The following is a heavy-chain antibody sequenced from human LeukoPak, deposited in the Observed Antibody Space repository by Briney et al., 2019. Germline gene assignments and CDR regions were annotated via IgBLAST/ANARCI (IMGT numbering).Heavy chain of an antibody. V-gene: IGHV3-74*01. Sequence: GGSLRLSCAASGFTFSSYWMHWVRQAPGKGLVWVSRINSDGSSTSCADSVKGRFTISRDNAKNTLYLQTNSLRAEDTAVYYCARGHIVVLTAPDYWGQGTLVTVSS. J-gene: IGHJ4*02. D-gene: IGHD2-21*02. CDR3: ARGHIVVLTAPDY. CDR2: INSDGSST. CDR1: GFTFSSYW.